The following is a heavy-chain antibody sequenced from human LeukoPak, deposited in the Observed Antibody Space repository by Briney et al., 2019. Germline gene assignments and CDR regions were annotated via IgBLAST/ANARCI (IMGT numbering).Heavy chain of an antibody. V-gene: IGHV3-64D*09. D-gene: IGHD3-10*01. J-gene: IGHJ4*02. CDR1: GFTFSSYP. CDR2: ISKNGGTT. Sequence: GGSLRLSCSASGFTFSSYPMHWVRQAPGKGLEYVSAISKNGGTTYYADSVKGRFTISRDNSKNTLYLQMSSLRAEDTAVYYCVKDSGMVRGTVDYWGQGTLVTVSS. CDR3: VKDSGMVRGTVDY.